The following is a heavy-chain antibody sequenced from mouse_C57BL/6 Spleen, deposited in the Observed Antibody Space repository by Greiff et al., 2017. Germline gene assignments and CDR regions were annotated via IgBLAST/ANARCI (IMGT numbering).Heavy chain of an antibody. D-gene: IGHD2-3*01. CDR2: IDPETGGT. Sequence: QVQLQQSGAELVRPGASVTLSCKASGYTFTDYEMHWVKQTPVHGLEWIGAIDPETGGTAYNQKFKGKAILTADKSSSTAYMELRSLTSEDSAVYYCTRPLIYDGYYRGEGATLSVSS. V-gene: IGHV1-15*01. CDR1: GYTFTDYE. CDR3: TRPLIYDGYY. J-gene: IGHJ2*01.